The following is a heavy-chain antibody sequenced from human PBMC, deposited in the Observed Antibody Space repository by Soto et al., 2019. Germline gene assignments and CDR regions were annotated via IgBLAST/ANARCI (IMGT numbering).Heavy chain of an antibody. CDR3: AKAKPFDC. V-gene: IGHV3-23*01. CDR2: ISASGSNT. Sequence: EVQLLESGGNLVQPGESLRLSCAASGFTFGTYAMSWVRQAPGKGLEGVSTISASGSNTYYADSVKGRFTISRDNSKSTLYLQMNSLRAEDTAVYYCAKAKPFDCWGQGTLVTVSS. CDR1: GFTFGTYA. J-gene: IGHJ4*02.